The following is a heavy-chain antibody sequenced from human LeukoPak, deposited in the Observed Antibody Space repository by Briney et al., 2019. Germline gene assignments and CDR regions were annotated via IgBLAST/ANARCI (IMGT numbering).Heavy chain of an antibody. D-gene: IGHD3-10*01. Sequence: GGSLRLSCAASGFTCSSYEMNWVRQAPGKGLEWVSYISSSGSTIYYADSVKGRFTISGDNAKNSLYLQMNSLRAEDTAVYYCARDRGYYGSGSYIAFDYWGQGTLVTVSS. J-gene: IGHJ4*02. CDR2: ISSSGSTI. CDR1: GFTCSSYE. CDR3: ARDRGYYGSGSYIAFDY. V-gene: IGHV3-48*03.